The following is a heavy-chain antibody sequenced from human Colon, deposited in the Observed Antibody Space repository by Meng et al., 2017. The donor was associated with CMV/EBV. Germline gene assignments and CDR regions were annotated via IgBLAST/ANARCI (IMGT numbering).Heavy chain of an antibody. J-gene: IGHJ4*02. CDR3: MGGLGWIFDN. D-gene: IGHD3-16*01. CDR1: GFTFSSYS. Sequence: GESLKISCAASGFTFSSYSMNWVRQAPGKGLEWVAIIKQDGSEKKYVGSVKGRFTISRDNAKNSLYLQMNSLRAEDTAVYYCMGGLGWIFDNWGQGTLVTVSS. CDR2: IKQDGSEK. V-gene: IGHV3-7*01.